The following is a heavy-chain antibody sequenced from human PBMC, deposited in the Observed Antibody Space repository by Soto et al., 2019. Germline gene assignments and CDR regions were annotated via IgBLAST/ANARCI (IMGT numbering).Heavy chain of an antibody. D-gene: IGHD1-7*01. V-gene: IGHV3-21*01. J-gene: IGHJ4*02. Sequence: GGSLRLSCAASGFTFSSYSMNWVRQAPGKGLEWVSSISSSSSYIYYADSVKGRFNISRDNAKNSLYLQMNSLRAEDTAVYYCAREGYNWNYKGDYWGQGTLVTVSS. CDR1: GFTFSSYS. CDR2: ISSSSSYI. CDR3: AREGYNWNYKGDY.